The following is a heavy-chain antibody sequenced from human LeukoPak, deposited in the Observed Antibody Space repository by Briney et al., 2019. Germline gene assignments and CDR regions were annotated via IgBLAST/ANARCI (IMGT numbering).Heavy chain of an antibody. CDR3: ASGIRERGFDY. CDR2: ISPTGGAI. CDR1: GFTFDDYG. J-gene: IGHJ4*02. D-gene: IGHD1-1*01. V-gene: IGHV3-21*01. Sequence: GGSLRLSCAASGFTFDDYGMSWVRQAPGRGLEWVSSISPTGGAIFYADSLRGRFTISRDNAKNSLYLQMNSLRAEDTALYFCASGIRERGFDYWGQGTLVTVSS.